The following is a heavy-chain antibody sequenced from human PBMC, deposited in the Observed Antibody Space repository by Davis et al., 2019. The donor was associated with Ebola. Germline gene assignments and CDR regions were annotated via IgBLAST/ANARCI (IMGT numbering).Heavy chain of an antibody. V-gene: IGHV3-66*01. D-gene: IGHD1-26*01. J-gene: IGHJ4*02. CDR2: IYSGGST. CDR3: ARKGPTASASVGATIEN. Sequence: GGSLRLSCAASGFTVSSNYMSWVRQAPGKGLEWVSVIYSGGSTYYADSVKGRFTISRDNSKNTLYLQMNSLRAEDTAVYYCARKGPTASASVGATIENWGQGILVTVSS. CDR1: GFTVSSNY.